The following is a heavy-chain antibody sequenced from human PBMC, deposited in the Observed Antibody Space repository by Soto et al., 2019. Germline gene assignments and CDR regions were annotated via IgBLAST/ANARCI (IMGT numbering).Heavy chain of an antibody. V-gene: IGHV5-51*01. Sequence: GESLKISCKGSGYSFTSYWIGWARQMPGKGLEWMGIIYPGDSDTRYSPSFQGQVTISADKSISTAYLQWSSLKASGTAMYYCARSTARLQLWLDPWGQGTLVTVSS. CDR2: IYPGDSDT. CDR3: ARSTARLQLWLDP. D-gene: IGHD5-18*01. J-gene: IGHJ5*02. CDR1: GYSFTSYW.